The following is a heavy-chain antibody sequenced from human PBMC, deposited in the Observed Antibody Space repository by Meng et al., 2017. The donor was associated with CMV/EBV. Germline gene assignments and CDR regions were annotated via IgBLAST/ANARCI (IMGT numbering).Heavy chain of an antibody. V-gene: IGHV3-21*01. Sequence: GGSLRLSCAASGFTFSSYSMNWVRQAPGKGLEWVSSISSSSSCIYYADSVKGRFTISRDNAKNSLYLQMNSLRAEDTAVYYCARPRAAYYYDSSGYWFDYWGQGTLVTVSS. CDR3: ARPRAAYYYDSSGYWFDY. CDR1: GFTFSSYS. D-gene: IGHD3-22*01. CDR2: ISSSSSCI. J-gene: IGHJ4*02.